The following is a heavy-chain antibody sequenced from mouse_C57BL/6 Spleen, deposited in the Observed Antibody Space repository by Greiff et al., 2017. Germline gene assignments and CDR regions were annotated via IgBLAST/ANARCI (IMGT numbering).Heavy chain of an antibody. J-gene: IGHJ4*01. CDR1: GYTFTEYT. CDR2: FYPGSGSI. D-gene: IGHD4-1*01. V-gene: IGHV1-62-2*01. CDR3: ARNEYEANWDNYYAMDY. Sequence: VQLQQSGAELVKPGASVKLSCKASGYTFTEYTIHWVKQRSGQGLEWIGWFYPGSGSIKYNEKFKDKATLTADKSSSTVYMELSRLTSEDSAVYFCARNEYEANWDNYYAMDYWGQGTSVTVSS.